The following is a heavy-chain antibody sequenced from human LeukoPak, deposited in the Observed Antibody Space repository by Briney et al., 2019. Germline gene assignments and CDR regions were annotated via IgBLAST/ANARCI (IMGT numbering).Heavy chain of an antibody. CDR3: ARDKAVTTELTQYFHH. CDR2: ISGYNGYT. CDR1: GYTFTNYG. Sequence: GASVKVSCKASGYTFTNYGVSWVRQAPGQGLEWMGWISGYNGYTNYAQKFQFRLTMTTDTSTSTAYMELRSLTSDDTAVYYCARDKAVTTELTQYFHHWGQGTLVTVSS. J-gene: IGHJ1*01. V-gene: IGHV1-18*01. D-gene: IGHD4-11*01.